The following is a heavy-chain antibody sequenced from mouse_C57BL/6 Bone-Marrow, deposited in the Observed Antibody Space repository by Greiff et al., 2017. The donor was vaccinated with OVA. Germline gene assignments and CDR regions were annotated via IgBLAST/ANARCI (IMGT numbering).Heavy chain of an antibody. Sequence: EVQGVESGGGLVKPGGSLKLSCAASGFTFSSYAMSWVRQTPEQRLEWVATISDGGSYTYYPDNVKGRFTISRDNAKNNLYLQMSHLKSEDTAMYYCAREELWHFDYWGQGTTLTVPS. CDR3: AREELWHFDY. CDR2: ISDGGSYT. J-gene: IGHJ2*01. CDR1: GFTFSSYA. V-gene: IGHV5-4*01. D-gene: IGHD1-1*02.